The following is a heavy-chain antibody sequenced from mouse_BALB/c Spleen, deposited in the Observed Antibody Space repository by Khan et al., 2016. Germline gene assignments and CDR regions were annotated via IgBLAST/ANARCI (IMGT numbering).Heavy chain of an antibody. V-gene: IGHV3-2*02. CDR3: ARGFHY. Sequence: EVQLQESGPGLVKPSQSLSLTCTVTGYSITSDYAWNWIRQFPGNKLEWMGYISYSGSTSYNPSLKSRISITRDTSKNQFLLQLNSVTTEDTATYYCARGFHYWGQGTLVTVSA. J-gene: IGHJ3*01. CDR2: ISYSGST. CDR1: GYSITSDYA.